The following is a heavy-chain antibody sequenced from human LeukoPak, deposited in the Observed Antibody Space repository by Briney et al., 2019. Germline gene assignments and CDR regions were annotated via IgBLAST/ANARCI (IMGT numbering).Heavy chain of an antibody. J-gene: IGHJ4*02. V-gene: IGHV3-48*02. CDR2: ITSSTNII. Sequence: PGGSLRLSCAASGFTFSSYSMDWIRQAPGKGLEWVSYITSSTNIISYADSVKGRSTISRDNAKNSLYLQMSSLRDEDTAVYFCARDHLYSFDYWGQGTVVTVSS. CDR3: ARDHLYSFDY. CDR1: GFTFSSYS.